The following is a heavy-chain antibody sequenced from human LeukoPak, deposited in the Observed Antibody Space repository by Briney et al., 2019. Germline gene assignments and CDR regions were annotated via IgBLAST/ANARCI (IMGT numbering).Heavy chain of an antibody. CDR1: GFTFSSNY. V-gene: IGHV3-66*01. D-gene: IGHD3-16*01. Sequence: GGSLRLSCAASGFTFSSNYMSWVRQAPGKGLEWVSVIYSGGSTYYADSVKGRFTISRDNSKNTLYLQMNSLRAEDTAVYYCARDQDRLALRAFDIWGQGTMVTVSS. CDR2: IYSGGST. J-gene: IGHJ3*02. CDR3: ARDQDRLALRAFDI.